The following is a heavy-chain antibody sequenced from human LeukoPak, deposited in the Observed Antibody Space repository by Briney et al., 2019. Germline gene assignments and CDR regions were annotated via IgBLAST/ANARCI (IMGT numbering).Heavy chain of an antibody. D-gene: IGHD6-13*01. Sequence: PSQTLSLTCTVSGGSISSGGYYWSWIRQPPGKGLEWIGYIYHSGSTYYNPSLKSRVTISVDTSKNQFSLKLSSVTAADTAVYYCARAKQQLDDNWFDPWGQGTPVTVSS. J-gene: IGHJ5*02. V-gene: IGHV4-30-2*01. CDR3: ARAKQQLDDNWFDP. CDR2: IYHSGST. CDR1: GGSISSGGYY.